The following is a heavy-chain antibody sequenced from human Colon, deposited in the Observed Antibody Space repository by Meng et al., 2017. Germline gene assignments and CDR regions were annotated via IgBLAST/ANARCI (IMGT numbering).Heavy chain of an antibody. CDR1: VGDINNYY. D-gene: IGHD3-10*01. J-gene: IGHJ2*01. V-gene: IGHV4-4*07. CDR3: ARGVETMIRGVKWYFDL. Sequence: QVQLTEAGPGWVKPSEPLSLTCPVSVGDINNYYWSWIRQSPGKGLEWLGCVYSSGSAYYSPSLKSRLNMSVDRTKNQLSLKVTSVTAADTAVYYCARGVETMIRGVKWYFDLWGRGALVTVSS. CDR2: VYSSGSA.